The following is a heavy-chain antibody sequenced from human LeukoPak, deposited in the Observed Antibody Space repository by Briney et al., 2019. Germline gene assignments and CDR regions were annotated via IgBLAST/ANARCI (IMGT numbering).Heavy chain of an antibody. CDR2: ISGSGGST. CDR1: GFTFSSYA. D-gene: IGHD1-26*01. J-gene: IGHJ4*02. Sequence: GGSLRLSCAASGFTFSSYAISWVRQAPGKGLEWVSAISGSGGSTYYADSVKGRLTISRDNSKNTLYLQMNSLRAEDTAVYYCAKDIIGATRFDYWGQGTLVTVSS. V-gene: IGHV3-23*01. CDR3: AKDIIGATRFDY.